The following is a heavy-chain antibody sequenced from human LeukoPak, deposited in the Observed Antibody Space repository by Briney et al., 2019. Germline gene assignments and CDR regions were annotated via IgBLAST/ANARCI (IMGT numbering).Heavy chain of an antibody. CDR3: ARHRSGWLQSSFDY. Sequence: PSETLSLTCTVSGGSISSSSYYWGWIRQPPGKGLEWIGSIYYSGSSFDNPALKSRVTISVDTSENQFSLKLSSVTAADTAVYYCARHRSGWLQSSFDYWGQGTLVTVSS. J-gene: IGHJ4*02. CDR1: GGSISSSSYY. D-gene: IGHD5-24*01. CDR2: IYYSGSS. V-gene: IGHV4-39*01.